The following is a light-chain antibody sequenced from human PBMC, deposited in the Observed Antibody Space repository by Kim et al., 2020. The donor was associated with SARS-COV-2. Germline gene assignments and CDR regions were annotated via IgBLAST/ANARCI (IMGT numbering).Light chain of an antibody. J-gene: IGLJ3*02. V-gene: IGLV3-1*01. Sequence: SYELTQPPSVSVSPGQTASITCSGDKLGDKYACWYQRKPGQSPVLVIYQDSKRPSGIPERFSGSNSGNTATLTISGTQAMDEADYYCQAWDSSTHWVLGG. CDR3: QAWDSSTHWV. CDR1: KLGDKY. CDR2: QDS.